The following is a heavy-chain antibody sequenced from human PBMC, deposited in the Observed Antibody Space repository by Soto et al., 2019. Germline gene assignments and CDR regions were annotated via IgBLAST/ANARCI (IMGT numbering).Heavy chain of an antibody. D-gene: IGHD3-10*01. J-gene: IGHJ4*02. V-gene: IGHV3-30-3*01. CDR2: ISYDGSNK. Sequence: QVQLVESGGGVVQPGRSLRLSCAASGFTFSSYAMHWVRQAPGKGLEWVAVISYDGSNKYYADSVKGRFTISRDNSKNTLYLQMNSLRAEDTAVYYCARDSYGSGSYFSSYFDYWGQVTLVTVSS. CDR3: ARDSYGSGSYFSSYFDY. CDR1: GFTFSSYA.